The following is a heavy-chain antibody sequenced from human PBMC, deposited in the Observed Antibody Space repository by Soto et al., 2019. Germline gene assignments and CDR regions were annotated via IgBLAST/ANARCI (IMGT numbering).Heavy chain of an antibody. CDR1: GYTFTGYY. V-gene: IGHV1-2*02. CDR3: ARVTAYMDPFQH. J-gene: IGHJ1*01. CDR2: INPNSGGT. Sequence: ASVKVSCKASGYTFTGYYMHWVRQAPGQGLEWMGWINPNSGGTNYAQKFQGGVTMTRDTSISTAYMELSRLRSDDTAVYYCARVTAYMDPFQHWGQGTLVTVSS. D-gene: IGHD2-2*02.